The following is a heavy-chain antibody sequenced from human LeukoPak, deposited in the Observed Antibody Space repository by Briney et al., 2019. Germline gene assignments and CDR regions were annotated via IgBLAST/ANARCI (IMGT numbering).Heavy chain of an antibody. J-gene: IGHJ4*02. CDR1: GGTFISYA. Sequence: SVKVSCKASGGTFISYAIGSVRQAPGQGREWMGRIIPILGIANYAQKFQGTVTITADKSTSTAYMELSSLRSEDTAVYYCARGESHGGSSGDYWGQGTLVTVSS. CDR3: ARGESHGGSSGDY. CDR2: IIPILGIA. D-gene: IGHD4-23*01. V-gene: IGHV1-69*04.